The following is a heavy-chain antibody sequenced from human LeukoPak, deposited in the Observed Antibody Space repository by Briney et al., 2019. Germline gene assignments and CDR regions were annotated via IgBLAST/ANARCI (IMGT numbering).Heavy chain of an antibody. D-gene: IGHD3-9*01. J-gene: IGHJ6*03. Sequence: GGSLRLSCAASGFTFSNYWMHWVRQAPGKGLVWVSAISGSGGSTYYADSVKGRFTISRDNSKNTLYLQMNSLRAEDTAVYYCAKDKAYDYDILTGFYYMDVWGKGTTVTISS. CDR1: GFTFSNYW. CDR2: ISGSGGST. V-gene: IGHV3-23*01. CDR3: AKDKAYDYDILTGFYYMDV.